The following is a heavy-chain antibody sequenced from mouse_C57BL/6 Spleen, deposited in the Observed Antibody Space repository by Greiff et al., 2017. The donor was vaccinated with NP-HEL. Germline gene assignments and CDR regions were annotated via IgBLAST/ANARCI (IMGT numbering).Heavy chain of an antibody. CDR3: ARISSGFAY. J-gene: IGHJ3*01. D-gene: IGHD3-2*02. Sequence: QVQLQQPGAELVRPGSSVKLSCKASGYTFTSYWMHWVKQRPIQGLEWIGNIDPSDSETHSNQKFKDKATLTVDKSSSTAYMQLSSLTSEDSAVYYCARISSGFAYWGQGTLVTVSA. CDR1: GYTFTSYW. CDR2: IDPSDSET. V-gene: IGHV1-52*01.